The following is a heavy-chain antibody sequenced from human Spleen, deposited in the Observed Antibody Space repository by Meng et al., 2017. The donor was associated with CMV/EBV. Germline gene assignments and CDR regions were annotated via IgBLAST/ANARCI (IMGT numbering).Heavy chain of an antibody. V-gene: IGHV3-30*02. CDR2: IRSNGNDM. Sequence: GESLKISCAASGFTFNNYGMHWVRQAPGKGLEWVAFIRSNGNDMYYADSVKGRFTISRDNSKHTLYLQMNSLTPEDTAVYYCARDGCSSSRCSLESNLFDPWGQGTLVTVSS. D-gene: IGHD2-2*01. J-gene: IGHJ5*02. CDR3: ARDGCSSSRCSLESNLFDP. CDR1: GFTFNNYG.